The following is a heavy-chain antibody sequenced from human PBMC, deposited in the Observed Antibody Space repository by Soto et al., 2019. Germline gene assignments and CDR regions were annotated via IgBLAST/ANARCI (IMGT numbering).Heavy chain of an antibody. CDR1: GFTFSSYS. CDR3: ARVPDGDNNWFDL. V-gene: IGHV3-48*01. CDR2: ISFARNII. Sequence: EVQLVESGGGLVQPGGSLRLSCGVSGFTFSSYSMNWVRQAPGKGLEWVSYISFARNIIHYTESVEGRFTISRDNAKNSLYLQMNSLRAEDTAVYYCARVPDGDNNWFDLWGQGTLVTVSS. J-gene: IGHJ5*02. D-gene: IGHD4-17*01.